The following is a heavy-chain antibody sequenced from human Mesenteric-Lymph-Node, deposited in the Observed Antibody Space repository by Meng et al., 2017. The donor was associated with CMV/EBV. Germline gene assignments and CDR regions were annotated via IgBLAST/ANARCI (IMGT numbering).Heavy chain of an antibody. D-gene: IGHD2-2*01. V-gene: IGHV3-9*01. Sequence: SLKISCAASGFTFDDYAMHWVRQAPGKGLEWASGISWNSGSIGYADSVKGRFTISRDNAKNSLYLQMNSLRAEDTALYYCAKDGCSSTSCPDYYYYGMDVWGQGTTVTVSS. CDR3: AKDGCSSTSCPDYYYYGMDV. J-gene: IGHJ6*02. CDR1: GFTFDDYA. CDR2: ISWNSGSI.